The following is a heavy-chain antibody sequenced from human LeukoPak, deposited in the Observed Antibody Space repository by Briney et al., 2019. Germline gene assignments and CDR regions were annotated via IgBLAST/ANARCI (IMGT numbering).Heavy chain of an antibody. CDR1: GFTFSVYG. Sequence: GGSLRLSCAASGFTFSVYGMHWVRQAPGKGLEWVAFIRHDGSNKYYAESVKGRFTISRDNSKNTLFLQMNSLRAEDTAAYYCAKVGYSTTWYYLDYWGQGTLVTVSS. CDR3: AKVGYSTTWYYLDY. J-gene: IGHJ4*02. D-gene: IGHD6-13*01. CDR2: IRHDGSNK. V-gene: IGHV3-30*02.